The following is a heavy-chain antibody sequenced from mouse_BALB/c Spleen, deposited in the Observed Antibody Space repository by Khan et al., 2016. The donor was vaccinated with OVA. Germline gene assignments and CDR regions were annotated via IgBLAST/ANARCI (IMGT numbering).Heavy chain of an antibody. CDR1: GFSLSRYS. V-gene: IGHV2-6-4*01. Sequence: QVQLKQSGPGLVAPSQSLSITCTVSGFSLSRYSVHWVRQPPGKGLEWLGMIWSGGSTDYNSALKSRLSISKDNYKSQVFLKMNSLQTDDTAMYYCARKKYGNYVSMDYWGQGTSVTVSS. CDR3: ARKKYGNYVSMDY. CDR2: IWSGGST. J-gene: IGHJ4*01. D-gene: IGHD2-10*02.